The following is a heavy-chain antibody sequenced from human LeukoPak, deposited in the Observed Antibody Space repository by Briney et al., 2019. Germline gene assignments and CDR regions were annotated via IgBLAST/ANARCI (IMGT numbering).Heavy chain of an antibody. CDR2: ISSNGGST. CDR3: AKEQQWLVRSFDY. D-gene: IGHD6-19*01. CDR1: GFTFSSSA. J-gene: IGHJ4*02. V-gene: IGHV3-23*01. Sequence: GGSLRLSCAASGFTFSSSAMSWVRQAPGKGLEWVSAISSNGGSTYFADSVKGRFAISRDNSKNAVYLQMNSLRAEDTAVYYCAKEQQWLVRSFDYWGQGTLVTVSS.